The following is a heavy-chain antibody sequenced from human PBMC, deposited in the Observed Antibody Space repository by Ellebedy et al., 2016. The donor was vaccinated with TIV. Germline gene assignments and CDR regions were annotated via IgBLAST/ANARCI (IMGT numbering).Heavy chain of an antibody. V-gene: IGHV3-30-3*01. CDR2: ISYDGSNK. CDR1: GFTFSSYA. D-gene: IGHD3-22*01. J-gene: IGHJ4*02. CDR3: ARGGNYYDSSGYYHY. Sequence: GESLKISXAASGFTFSSYAMHWVRQAPGKGLEWVAVISYDGSNKYYADSVKGRFTISRDNGENSLYLQMNSLRAEDTAVYYCARGGNYYDSSGYYHYWGQGTLVTVSS.